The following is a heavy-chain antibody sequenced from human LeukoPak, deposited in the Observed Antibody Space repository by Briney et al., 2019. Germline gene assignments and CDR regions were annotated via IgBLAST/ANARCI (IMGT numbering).Heavy chain of an antibody. V-gene: IGHV3-7*01. CDR1: GFTFSSYW. CDR2: IKQDGSEK. J-gene: IGHJ4*02. CDR3: ARDRVPAAIGFDY. D-gene: IGHD2-2*02. Sequence: GGSLRLSCAASGFTFSSYWMSWVRQAPGKGLEWVANIKQDGSEKYYVDSVKGRFTISRDNDKNSLYLQMNSLRAEDTAVYYCARDRVPAAIGFDYWGQGTLVTVSS.